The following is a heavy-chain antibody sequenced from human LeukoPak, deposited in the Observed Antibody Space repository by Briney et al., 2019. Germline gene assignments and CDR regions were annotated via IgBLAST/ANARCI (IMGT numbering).Heavy chain of an antibody. J-gene: IGHJ4*02. CDR3: ARHTITSLDY. CDR2: INPNSGGT. V-gene: IGHV1-2*02. CDR1: GYPFTGHH. Sequence: GASVKVSCKASGYPFTGHHMHWVRQAPGQGLEWLGWINPNSGGTNYAQKFQGRVTMTRDTSISTVHMELSRLRSDDTAVYYCARHTITSLDYWGQGILVTVSS. D-gene: IGHD2-2*01.